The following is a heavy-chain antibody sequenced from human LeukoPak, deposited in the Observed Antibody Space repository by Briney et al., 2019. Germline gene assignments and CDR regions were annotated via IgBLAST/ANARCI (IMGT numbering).Heavy chain of an antibody. V-gene: IGHV3-21*03. CDR2: ISSSSSYI. D-gene: IGHD3-3*01. J-gene: IGHJ5*02. CDR1: GFTFSSYS. CDR3: TTDPLYYDFWSGLMSP. Sequence: GGSLRLPCAASGFTFSSYSMNWVRQAPGKGLEWVSSISSSSSYIYYADSVKGRFTISRDTAKNSLYLQMNSLKTEDTAVYYCTTDPLYYDFWSGLMSPWGQGTLVTVSS.